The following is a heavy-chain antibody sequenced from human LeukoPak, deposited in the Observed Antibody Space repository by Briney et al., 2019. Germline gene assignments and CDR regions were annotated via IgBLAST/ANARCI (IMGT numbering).Heavy chain of an antibody. D-gene: IGHD6-6*01. V-gene: IGHV4-39*07. CDR2: INHSGST. CDR1: GGSMRRSNDY. Sequence: SETLSLTCSVSGGSMRRSNDYWSWIRQPPGKGLEWIGEINHSGSTNYNPSLKSRVTISVDTSKNQFSLKLSSVTAADTAVYYCARLLKTDSSSDYWGQGTLVTVSS. CDR3: ARLLKTDSSSDY. J-gene: IGHJ4*02.